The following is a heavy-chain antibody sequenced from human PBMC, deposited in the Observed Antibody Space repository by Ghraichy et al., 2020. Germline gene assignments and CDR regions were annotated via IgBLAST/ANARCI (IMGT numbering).Heavy chain of an antibody. CDR2: TYYSGST. D-gene: IGHD1-26*01. V-gene: IGHV4-30-4*08. Sequence: TLSLTCTVSGDSISSGDYYWTWIRQPPGEGLEWIGYTYYSGSTYYNPSLKSRITISVDTSKNQFSLKLSSVTVADTAVYYCARSSSLGAYHYWGQGTLVTVSS. CDR3: ARSSSLGAYHY. J-gene: IGHJ4*02. CDR1: GDSISSGDYY.